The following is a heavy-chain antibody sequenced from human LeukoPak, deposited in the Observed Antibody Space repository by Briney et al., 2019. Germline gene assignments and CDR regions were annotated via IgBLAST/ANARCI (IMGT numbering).Heavy chain of an antibody. J-gene: IGHJ4*02. CDR1: GFTFDDYV. V-gene: IGHV3-9*01. Sequence: PGGSLRLSCTASGFTFDDYVMHWVRQAPGRGLEWVSGISWNSGNIDYADSVKGRFTISRDNSKNTLYLQMNSLRAEDTAVYYCAKDQFGYWGQGTLVTVSS. D-gene: IGHD3-10*01. CDR3: AKDQFGY. CDR2: ISWNSGNI.